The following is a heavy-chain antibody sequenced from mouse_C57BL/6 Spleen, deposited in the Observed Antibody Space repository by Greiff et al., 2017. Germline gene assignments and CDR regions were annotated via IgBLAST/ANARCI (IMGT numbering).Heavy chain of an antibody. CDR2: IYPRSGNT. D-gene: IGHD2-3*01. V-gene: IGHV1-81*01. CDR1: GYTFTSYG. Sequence: VKVVESGAELARPGASVKLSCKASGYTFTSYGISWVKQRTGQGLEWIGEIYPRSGNTYYNEKFKGKATLTADKSSSTAYMELRSLTSEDSAVYVRAIGGDGSFAYWGQGTLVTVSA. J-gene: IGHJ3*01. CDR3: AIGGDGSFAY.